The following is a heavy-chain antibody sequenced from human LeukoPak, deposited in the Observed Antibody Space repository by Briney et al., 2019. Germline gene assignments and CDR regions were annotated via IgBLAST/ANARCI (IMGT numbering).Heavy chain of an antibody. D-gene: IGHD6-13*01. Sequence: GGSQRLSCAASGFTFSNYAMSWVRQAPGKGLEWVSAISANGGGTYYADSVKGRFTISRDNSKNTLYLQMNSLRAEDTAVYYCAKGSSPFDYWGQGTLVTVSS. CDR2: ISANGGGT. CDR3: AKGSSPFDY. V-gene: IGHV3-23*01. J-gene: IGHJ4*02. CDR1: GFTFSNYA.